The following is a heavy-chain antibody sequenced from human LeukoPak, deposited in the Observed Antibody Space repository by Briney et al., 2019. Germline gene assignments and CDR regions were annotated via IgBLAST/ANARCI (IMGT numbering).Heavy chain of an antibody. CDR3: ARAYPPLGYCSGGSCSYFDY. Sequence: PSETLSLTCAVYGGSFSGYYWSWIRQPPGKGLEWIGEINHSGSTNYNPSLKSRVTTSVDTSKSQFSLKLSSVTAADTAVYYCARAYPPLGYCSGGSCSYFDYWGQGTLVTVSS. V-gene: IGHV4-34*01. D-gene: IGHD2-15*01. CDR1: GGSFSGYY. CDR2: INHSGST. J-gene: IGHJ4*02.